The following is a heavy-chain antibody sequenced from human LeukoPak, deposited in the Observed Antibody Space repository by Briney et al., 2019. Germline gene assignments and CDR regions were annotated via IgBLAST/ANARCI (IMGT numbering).Heavy chain of an antibody. Sequence: SETLSLTCSVSGGSVSDYYWSWIRQSPGKGLEWIGYFYYSGSSRFNPSLKSRVAISVDASNNQFFLKLTSVTAADTAIYYCARHSYGDVYYLDFWGQGTLVTVSS. CDR1: GGSVSDYY. D-gene: IGHD4-17*01. CDR3: ARHSYGDVYYLDF. CDR2: FYYSGSS. J-gene: IGHJ4*02. V-gene: IGHV4-59*08.